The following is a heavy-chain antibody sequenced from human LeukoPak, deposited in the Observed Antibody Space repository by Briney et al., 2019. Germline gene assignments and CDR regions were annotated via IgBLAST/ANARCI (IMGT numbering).Heavy chain of an antibody. CDR2: IIPIFGTA. CDR1: GGTFSSYA. D-gene: IGHD5-18*01. CDR3: ARSGGYSYGFLS. J-gene: IGHJ4*02. V-gene: IGHV1-69*13. Sequence: SVKVSCKASGGTFSSYAISWVRQAPGQGLEWMGGIIPIFGTANYAQKFQGRVTITADESTSTAYMELSSLRSEDTAVYYCARSGGYSYGFLSWGQGTLVTVSS.